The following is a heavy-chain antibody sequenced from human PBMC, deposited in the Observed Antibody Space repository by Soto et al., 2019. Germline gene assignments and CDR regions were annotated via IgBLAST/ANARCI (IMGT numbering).Heavy chain of an antibody. CDR3: APLSVSLSGPYGIHV. V-gene: IGHV4-39*01. Sequence: KPSETLSLTCSVSGYSVSSSDYYWAWIRQPPGKGLEWIGSMFYSGLTYYNPSLKSRVTLSVDTSKNQFSVRLKSVTAADTAVYYCAPLSVSLSGPYGIHVWGQGTTVTVS. D-gene: IGHD2-15*01. CDR2: MFYSGLT. CDR1: GYSVSSSDYY. J-gene: IGHJ6*02.